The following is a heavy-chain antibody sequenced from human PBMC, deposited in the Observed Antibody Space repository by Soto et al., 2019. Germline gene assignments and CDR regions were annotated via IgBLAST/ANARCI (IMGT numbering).Heavy chain of an antibody. J-gene: IGHJ4*01. CDR2: IYPGDSDT. CDR3: ERLANIFDFDN. D-gene: IGHD2-21*01. Sequence: HGESLKISCQGSGYIFTNYCIGWVRQMPGKGLEWMGIIYPGDSDTRYSPSFQGQVTISADKSISTAYLQWSSLKASDTAMYYCERLANIFDFDNWGHGTLVTVSS. CDR1: GYIFTNYC. V-gene: IGHV5-51*01.